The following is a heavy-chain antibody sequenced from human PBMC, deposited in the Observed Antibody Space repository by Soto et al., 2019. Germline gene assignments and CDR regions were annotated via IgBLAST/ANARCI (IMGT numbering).Heavy chain of an antibody. V-gene: IGHV1-46*01. CDR1: GYTFTSYY. CDR2: INPSGGST. J-gene: IGHJ3*02. CDR3: ARDRGRLWFGELSAFDI. D-gene: IGHD3-10*01. Sequence: ASVKVSCKASGYTFTSYYMHWVRQAPGQGLEWMGIINPSGGSTSYAQKFQGRVTMTRDTSTSTVYMELSSLRSEDTAVYYCARDRGRLWFGELSAFDIWGQGTMVTVSS.